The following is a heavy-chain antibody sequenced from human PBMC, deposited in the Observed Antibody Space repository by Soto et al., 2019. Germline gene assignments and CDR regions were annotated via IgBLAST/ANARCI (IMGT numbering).Heavy chain of an antibody. Sequence: GGSLRLSCAASGFTVSSNYMSWVRQALGKGLEWVSVIYSGGSTYYADSVKGRFTISRDNSKNTLYLQMNSLRAEDTAVYYCARDSGIAVADTVSDYWGQGTLVTVSS. D-gene: IGHD6-19*01. CDR1: GFTVSSNY. J-gene: IGHJ4*02. CDR3: ARDSGIAVADTVSDY. CDR2: IYSGGST. V-gene: IGHV3-53*01.